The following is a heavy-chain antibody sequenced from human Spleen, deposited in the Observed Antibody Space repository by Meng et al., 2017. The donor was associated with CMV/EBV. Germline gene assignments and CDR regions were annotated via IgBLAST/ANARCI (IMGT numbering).Heavy chain of an antibody. CDR1: GFTVTGNH. J-gene: IGHJ4*02. CDR3: AGAHRQQFWSGMDN. CDR2: VYNDGRI. D-gene: IGHD3-3*02. Sequence: GESLKISCAASGFTVTGNHMSWVRQAPGKGLEWVSVVYNDGRIYHADSVKGRFTSSRDNSKNTLYLQLNRVRVEDTAVYYCAGAHRQQFWSGMDNWGQGILVTVSS. V-gene: IGHV3-53*05.